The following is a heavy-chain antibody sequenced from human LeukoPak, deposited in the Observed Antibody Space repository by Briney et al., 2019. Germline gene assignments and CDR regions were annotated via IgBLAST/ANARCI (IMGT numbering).Heavy chain of an antibody. CDR1: GYTFTSYA. CDR3: ASNPKQSGSYLEYFQH. D-gene: IGHD3-10*01. CDR2: INAGNGNT. V-gene: IGHV1-3*01. Sequence: ASVKVSCKASGYTFTSYAMHWVRQAPGQRLEWMGWINAGNGNTKYSQKFQGRVTITRDTSASTAYMELSSLRSEDTAVYYCASNPKQSGSYLEYFQHWGQGTLVTVSS. J-gene: IGHJ1*01.